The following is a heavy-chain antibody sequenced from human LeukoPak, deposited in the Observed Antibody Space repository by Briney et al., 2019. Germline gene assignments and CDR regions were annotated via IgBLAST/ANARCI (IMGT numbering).Heavy chain of an antibody. Sequence: GGSLRLSCAASGFTFSSYAMSWVRQAPGKGLEWVSAISGSGGCTYYADSVKGRFTISRDNSKNTLYLQMNSLRAEDTAVYYCAKNRGSNVRGYDYWGQGTLVTVSS. D-gene: IGHD3-10*02. V-gene: IGHV3-23*01. J-gene: IGHJ4*02. CDR3: AKNRGSNVRGYDY. CDR1: GFTFSSYA. CDR2: ISGSGGCT.